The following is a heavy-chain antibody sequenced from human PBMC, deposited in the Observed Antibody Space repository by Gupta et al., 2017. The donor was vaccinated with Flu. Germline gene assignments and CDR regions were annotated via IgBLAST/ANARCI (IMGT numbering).Heavy chain of an antibody. Sequence: EVQLLESGGGLVQPGGSLRLSCAAPGFPFRGYAMSWVRQAPGKGLEWVSGMSGSGATTYDAESVKGRFTISRDNSWNTLYLQKNSLRAEDTALYFCAKHPNRGTYFYLDYWGQGTLLTVSS. CDR1: GFPFRGYA. CDR3: AKHPNRGTYFYLDY. CDR2: MSGSGATT. V-gene: IGHV3-23*01. J-gene: IGHJ4*02. D-gene: IGHD1-26*01.